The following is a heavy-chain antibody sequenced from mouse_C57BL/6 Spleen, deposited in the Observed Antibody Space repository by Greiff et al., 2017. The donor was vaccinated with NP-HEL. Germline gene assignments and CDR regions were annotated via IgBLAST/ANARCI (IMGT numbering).Heavy chain of an antibody. CDR2: INPSSGYT. J-gene: IGHJ2*01. D-gene: IGHD1-1*01. CDR3: ARYYYYGWGY. V-gene: IGHV1-4*01. Sequence: QVQLQQSGAELARPGASVKMSCKASGYTFTSYTMHWVKQRPGQGLEWIGYINPSSGYTKYNPPFTDKATLTADKSSSKAYMQRSSLTSEDSAVYYCARYYYYGWGYRSPRTTLTVSS. CDR1: GYTFTSYT.